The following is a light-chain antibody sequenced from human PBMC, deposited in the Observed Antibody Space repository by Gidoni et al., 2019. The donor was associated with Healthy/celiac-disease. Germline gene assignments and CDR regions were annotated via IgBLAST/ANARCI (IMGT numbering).Light chain of an antibody. CDR1: SSDVGGYNY. CDR2: EVS. V-gene: IGLV2-14*01. J-gene: IGLJ1*01. Sequence: QSALTQPASGSGSPGQSITISCTGTSSDVGGYNYVSWYQQPPGKAPKLMIYEVSNRPLGVSNRFSGSKSGNTASLTISGLQAEDEADYYCSSYTSSSTYVFGTGTKVTVL. CDR3: SSYTSSSTYV.